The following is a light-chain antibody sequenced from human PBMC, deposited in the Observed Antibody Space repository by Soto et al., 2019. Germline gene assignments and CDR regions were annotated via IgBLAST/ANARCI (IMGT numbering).Light chain of an antibody. J-gene: IGKJ5*01. V-gene: IGKV1-9*01. CDR3: QQLNSYPPVIT. CDR1: QGISSY. CDR2: AAS. Sequence: IQLTQSPSSLSASVGARVTITCRASQGISSYLAWYQQKPGKAPKLLIYAASTLQSGVPSRFSGSGSGTDFTLTISSLQPEDFATYYCQQLNSYPPVITVGQGTRLEIK.